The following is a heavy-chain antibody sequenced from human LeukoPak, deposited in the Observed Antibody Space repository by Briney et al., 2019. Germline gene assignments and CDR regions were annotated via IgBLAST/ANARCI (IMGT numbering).Heavy chain of an antibody. D-gene: IGHD3-22*01. CDR1: GGSISSYY. CDR2: IYYSGST. Sequence: SETLSLTCTVSGGSISSYYWSWIRQPPGKGLEWIGYIYYSGSTNYNPSLKSRVTISVDTSKNQFSLKLSSVTAADTAVYYCARDGPTPYDRSGYHDYWGQGTLVTVSS. J-gene: IGHJ4*02. CDR3: ARDGPTPYDRSGYHDY. V-gene: IGHV4-59*01.